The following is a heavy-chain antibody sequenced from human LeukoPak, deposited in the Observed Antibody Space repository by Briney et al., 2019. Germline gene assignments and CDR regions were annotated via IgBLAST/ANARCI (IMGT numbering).Heavy chain of an antibody. CDR3: ARDLGYDSSGYLPSY. J-gene: IGHJ4*02. CDR2: IWYDGSNK. D-gene: IGHD3-22*01. Sequence: PGGSLRLSCAASGFTFSSYGMHWVCQAPGKGLEWVAVIWYDGSNKYYADSVKGRFTISRDNSKNTLYLQMNSLRAEDTAVYYCARDLGYDSSGYLPSYWGQGTLVTVSS. V-gene: IGHV3-33*01. CDR1: GFTFSSYG.